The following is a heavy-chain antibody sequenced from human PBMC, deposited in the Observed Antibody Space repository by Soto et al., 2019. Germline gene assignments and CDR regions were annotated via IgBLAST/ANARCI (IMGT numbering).Heavy chain of an antibody. CDR2: IIPIFGIA. V-gene: IGHV1-69*08. Sequence: QVQLVQSGAEVKKPGSSVKVSCKASGGTFSRYSITWVRQAPGHGLEWIGRIIPIFGIASYAQKFQGRVTITADEATSTAYMEVSSRRADDTAVYYCAREDRDRESGLVPAAIDGMDVWGQGTTVTVSS. D-gene: IGHD2-2*01. J-gene: IGHJ6*02. CDR3: AREDRDRESGLVPAAIDGMDV. CDR1: GGTFSRYS.